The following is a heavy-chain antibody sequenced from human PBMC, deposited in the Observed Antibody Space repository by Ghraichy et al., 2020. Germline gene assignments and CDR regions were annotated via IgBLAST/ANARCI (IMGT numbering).Heavy chain of an antibody. CDR1: GGTFSSYA. CDR2: IIPIFGTA. V-gene: IGHV1-69*06. D-gene: IGHD6-13*01. CDR3: ARTIEGTAAGTYDY. Sequence: SVKVSCKASGGTFSSYAISWVRQAPGQGLEWMGGIIPIFGTANYAQKFQGRVTITADKSTSTAYMELSSLRSEDTAVYYCARTIEGTAAGTYDYWGQGTLVTVSS. J-gene: IGHJ4*02.